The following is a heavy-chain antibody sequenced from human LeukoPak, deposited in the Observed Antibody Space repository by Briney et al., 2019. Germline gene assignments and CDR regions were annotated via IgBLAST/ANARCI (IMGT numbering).Heavy chain of an antibody. D-gene: IGHD3-3*01. J-gene: IGHJ5*02. V-gene: IGHV4-38-2*01. Sequence: VKPSETLSPTCAVSGYSISSGYYRGCIRQPPGKGLWWIGNVYHRESPYYNPSLKSRVTISVDTFKNQLYLKLSSVTAADTAICYCARGDFWGAYPNYNWFDPWGQGTLVTVYS. CDR3: ARGDFWGAYPNYNWFDP. CDR1: GYSISSGYY. CDR2: VYHRESP.